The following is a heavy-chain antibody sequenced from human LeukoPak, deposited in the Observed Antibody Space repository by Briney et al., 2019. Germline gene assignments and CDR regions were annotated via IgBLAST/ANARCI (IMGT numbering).Heavy chain of an antibody. J-gene: IGHJ4*02. D-gene: IGHD2-15*01. Sequence: SETLSLTCAVYGGSFSGYYWSWIRQPPGKGLEWIGEINHSGSTNYSPSLKSRVTISVDTSKNQFSLKLSSVTAADTAVYYCARGMGMVVDYWGQGTLVTVSS. V-gene: IGHV4-34*01. CDR1: GGSFSGYY. CDR3: ARGMGMVVDY. CDR2: INHSGST.